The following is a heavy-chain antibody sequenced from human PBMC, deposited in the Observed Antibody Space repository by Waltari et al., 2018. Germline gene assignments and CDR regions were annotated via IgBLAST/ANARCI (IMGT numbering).Heavy chain of an antibody. CDR1: GFTFRNAA. D-gene: IGHD2-2*03. CDR2: IDGPTTNT. CDR3: ATWITAHFDY. V-gene: IGHV3-23*01. J-gene: IGHJ4*02. Sequence: DVHLLESGGRLVQPGGSLRLSCVASGFTFRNAALTLVRPSPGKGLEWVSHIDGPTTNTHYADSVKGRFTISRDNSRNTVYLQMNSLTADDSAVYFCATWITAHFDYWGRGTLVTVSS.